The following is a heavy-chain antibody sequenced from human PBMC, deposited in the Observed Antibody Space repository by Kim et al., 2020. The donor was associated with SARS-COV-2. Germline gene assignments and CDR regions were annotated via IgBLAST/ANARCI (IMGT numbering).Heavy chain of an antibody. V-gene: IGHV3-30-3*01. Sequence: GGSLRLSCAASGFTFSSYAMHWVRQAPGKGLEWVAVISYDGSNKYYADSVKGRFTISRDNSKNTLYLQMNSLRAEDTAVYYCARPRVGGYNFEYDYWGQG. J-gene: IGHJ4*02. CDR2: ISYDGSNK. CDR1: GFTFSSYA. CDR3: ARPRVGGYNFEYDY. D-gene: IGHD5-12*01.